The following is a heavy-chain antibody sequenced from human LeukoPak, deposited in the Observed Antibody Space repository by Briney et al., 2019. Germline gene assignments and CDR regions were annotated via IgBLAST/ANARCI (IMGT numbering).Heavy chain of an antibody. CDR3: AREVIRGAARHAFDI. CDR1: GGTFSSYA. CDR2: IIPILGIT. V-gene: IGHV1-69*04. Sequence: SVKVSCKASGGTFSSYAISWVRQAPGQGLEWMGRIIPILGITNYAQKFQGRVTITADKSTSTTYMELSSLRSEDTAVYYCAREVIRGAARHAFDIWGQGTMVTVSS. D-gene: IGHD6-6*01. J-gene: IGHJ3*02.